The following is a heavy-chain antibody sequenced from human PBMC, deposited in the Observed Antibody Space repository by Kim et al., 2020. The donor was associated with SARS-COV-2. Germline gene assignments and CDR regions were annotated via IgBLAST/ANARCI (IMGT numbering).Heavy chain of an antibody. D-gene: IGHD3-22*01. CDR2: ISYDGSNK. CDR3: LGYNDDLHS. CDR1: GFTFSSYG. J-gene: IGHJ4*02. Sequence: GGSLRLSCAASGFTFSSYGMHWVRQAPGKGLEWVAVISYDGSNKYYADSVKGRFTISRDNSQNTVYLQMNSLRAEDTAVYYCLGYNDDLHSGGQGTLVTVS. V-gene: IGHV3-33*05.